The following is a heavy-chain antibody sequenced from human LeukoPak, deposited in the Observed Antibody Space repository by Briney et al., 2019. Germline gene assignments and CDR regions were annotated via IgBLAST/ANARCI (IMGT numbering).Heavy chain of an antibody. CDR2: ISGSGDNT. V-gene: IGHV3-23*01. J-gene: IGHJ4*02. D-gene: IGHD6-13*01. Sequence: PGGSLRLSCAASGFTFSSYAMSWVRQARGKGLEWVSAISGSGDNTYYADSVKGRFTISRDNSKNTLYLQMNSLRAEDTAVYYCAHIAAVGPEDYWGQGTLVTVSS. CDR3: AHIAAVGPEDY. CDR1: GFTFSSYA.